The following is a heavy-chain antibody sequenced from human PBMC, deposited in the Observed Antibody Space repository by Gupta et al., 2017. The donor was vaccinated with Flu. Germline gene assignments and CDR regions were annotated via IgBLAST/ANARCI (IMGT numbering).Heavy chain of an antibody. Sequence: QVRLVESGGGVVQPGKSLKRSGAASGFTLEGYGMCWGRLSPGKGLEWVAVISNDGRNKNYAESVKGRFTLSRDNSKNIVTLQMQSLKIEDTAVYYCAKDRVRRGGGYGMDVWGQGTTVTVSS. CDR2: ISNDGRNK. D-gene: IGHD2-15*01. CDR1: GFTLEGYG. V-gene: IGHV3-30*18. J-gene: IGHJ6*02. CDR3: AKDRVRRGGGYGMDV.